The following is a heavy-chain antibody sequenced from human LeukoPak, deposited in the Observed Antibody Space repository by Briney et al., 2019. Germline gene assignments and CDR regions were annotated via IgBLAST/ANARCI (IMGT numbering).Heavy chain of an antibody. CDR1: GFTFSAYA. CDR3: VKELLTTKSGFDY. Sequence: GGPLRLSCSASGFTFSAYAMHWVRQAPGKGLEYVAAINSNGRSTYYADSVKGRFTVSRDNSKNTVYLQMSSLRADDTAIYYCVKELLTTKSGFDYWGQGTLVTVSS. V-gene: IGHV3-64D*09. D-gene: IGHD4/OR15-4a*01. CDR2: INSNGRST. J-gene: IGHJ4*02.